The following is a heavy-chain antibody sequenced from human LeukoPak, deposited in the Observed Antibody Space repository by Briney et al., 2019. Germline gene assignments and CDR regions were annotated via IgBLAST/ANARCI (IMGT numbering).Heavy chain of an antibody. D-gene: IGHD6-25*01. J-gene: IGHJ4*02. CDR1: GFTFSSYS. V-gene: IGHV3-21*01. CDR2: ISSSSSYI. Sequence: SGGSLRLSCAASGFTFSSYSMNWVRQAPGKGLEWVSSISSSSSYIYYADSVKGRFTISRDNAKNSLYLQMNNLRAEDTAVYYCARDMIRSSGFDYWGQGTLVTVSS. CDR3: ARDMIRSSGFDY.